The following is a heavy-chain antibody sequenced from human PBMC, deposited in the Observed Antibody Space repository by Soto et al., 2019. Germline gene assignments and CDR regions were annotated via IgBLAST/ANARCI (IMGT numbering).Heavy chain of an antibody. CDR2: ISYDGSNK. Sequence: QVQLGESGGGVVQPGRSLRLSCAASGFTFSSCGMHWVRQAPGKGLEWVALISYDGSNKYSADSVKGRFTISRDNSKNTLYLQMNSLRAEDTAVYYCAKEITIFGVVVPFDYWGQGTLVTVSS. D-gene: IGHD3-3*01. V-gene: IGHV3-30*18. CDR3: AKEITIFGVVVPFDY. CDR1: GFTFSSCG. J-gene: IGHJ4*02.